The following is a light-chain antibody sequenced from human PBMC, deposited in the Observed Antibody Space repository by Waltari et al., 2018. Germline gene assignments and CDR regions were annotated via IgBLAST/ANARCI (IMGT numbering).Light chain of an antibody. CDR2: DVS. CDR3: SSYISSSTYVV. J-gene: IGLJ2*01. V-gene: IGLV2-14*03. CDR1: SSDVGGYNY. Sequence: QSALTQPASVSGSPGQSITISCTGTSSDVGGYNYVSWYQQHPGKAPKLKIYDVSNRPSGVSNRFSGSKSGNTASLTISGLQAEDEADYYCSSYISSSTYVVFGGGTKLTVL.